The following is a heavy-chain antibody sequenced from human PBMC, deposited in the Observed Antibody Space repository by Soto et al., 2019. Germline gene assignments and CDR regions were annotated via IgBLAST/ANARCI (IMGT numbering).Heavy chain of an antibody. CDR1: GYTFTSYY. J-gene: IGHJ6*02. CDR2: INPSGGST. Sequence: DSVKVSCKASGYTFTSYYMHWVRQAPGQGLEWMGIINPSGGSTSYAQKFQGRVTMTRDTSTSTVYMELSSLRSEDTAVYYCARDPSIVVVVAAPGYYGMDVWG. V-gene: IGHV1-46*01. CDR3: ARDPSIVVVVAAPGYYGMDV. D-gene: IGHD2-15*01.